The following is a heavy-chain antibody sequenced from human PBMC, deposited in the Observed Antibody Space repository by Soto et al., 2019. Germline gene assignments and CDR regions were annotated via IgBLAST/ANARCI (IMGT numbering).Heavy chain of an antibody. CDR3: ARDIRYFDSRWFDS. CDR1: GGSISSYY. D-gene: IGHD3-9*01. Sequence: QVQLQESGPGLVKPSETLSLTCTVSGGSISSYYWSWIRQPPGKGLEWIGYIYYSGSTNYNPSLKSRVTISVDTSKNQFSLKLSSVTAADTAVYYCARDIRYFDSRWFDSWGQGTLVTVSS. V-gene: IGHV4-59*01. J-gene: IGHJ5*01. CDR2: IYYSGST.